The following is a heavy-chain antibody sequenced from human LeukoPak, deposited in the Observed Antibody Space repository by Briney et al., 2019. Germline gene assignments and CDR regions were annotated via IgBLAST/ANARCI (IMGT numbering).Heavy chain of an antibody. CDR3: ARGYEYYYDSSGYQNHFDY. CDR2: IIPILGIA. CDR1: GGTFSSYA. Sequence: SVKVSCKASGGTFSSYAISWVRQAPGQGLEWMGRIIPILGIANYAQKFQGRVTITADKSTSTAYMELSSLRSEDTAVYYCARGYEYYYDSSGYQNHFDYWGQGTLATVSS. J-gene: IGHJ4*02. V-gene: IGHV1-69*04. D-gene: IGHD3-22*01.